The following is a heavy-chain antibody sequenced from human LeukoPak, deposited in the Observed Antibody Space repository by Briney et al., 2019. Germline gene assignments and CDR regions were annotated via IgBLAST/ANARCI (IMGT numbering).Heavy chain of an antibody. CDR1: GGSFSGYY. J-gene: IGHJ3*02. Sequence: SETLSLTCAVYGGSFSGYYWSWIRQPPGKGLEWIGEINHSGSTNYNPSLKSRVTISVDTSKNQFSLRLRSVTAADTAVYYCARDLITVTKGFDIWGQGTMVSVSS. D-gene: IGHD4-17*01. CDR2: INHSGST. V-gene: IGHV4-34*01. CDR3: ARDLITVTKGFDI.